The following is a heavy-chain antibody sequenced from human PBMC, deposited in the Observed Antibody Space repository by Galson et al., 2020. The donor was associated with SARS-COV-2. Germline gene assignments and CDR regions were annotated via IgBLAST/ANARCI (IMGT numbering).Heavy chain of an antibody. CDR2: ISSSSSYI. J-gene: IGHJ6*02. Sequence: GGSLRLSCAASGFTFSSYSMNWVRQAPGKGLEWVSSISSSSSYIYYADSVKGRFTISRDNAKNSLYLQMNSLRAEDTAVYYCARDQAHNYIVVVPAGSDYYYYGMDVWGQGTTVTVSS. CDR3: ARDQAHNYIVVVPAGSDYYYYGMDV. V-gene: IGHV3-21*01. CDR1: GFTFSSYS. D-gene: IGHD2-2*01.